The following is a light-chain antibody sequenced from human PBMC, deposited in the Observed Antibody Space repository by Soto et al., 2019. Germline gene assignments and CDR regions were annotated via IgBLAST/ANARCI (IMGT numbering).Light chain of an antibody. J-gene: IGKJ4*01. CDR2: VAS. CDR3: QSYNSGPFT. V-gene: IGKV1-27*01. CDR1: HDIGNS. Sequence: DLQMTQSPPSLSAYVGDRVVVTCRASHDIGNSLAWYQQRPGKSPRLLIYVASTLQSGVSARFSGSGSGTNCTLAISSLRPEDVATYYCQSYNSGPFTFGGGTKV.